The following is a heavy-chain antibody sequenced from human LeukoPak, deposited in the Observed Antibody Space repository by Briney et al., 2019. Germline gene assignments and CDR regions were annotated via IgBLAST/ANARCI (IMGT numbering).Heavy chain of an antibody. CDR3: ARDFLFGSHFDY. V-gene: IGHV3-30-3*01. J-gene: IGHJ4*02. CDR1: GFTFSSYA. Sequence: GGSLRLSCAASGFTFSSYAMHWVRQAPGKGLEWVAVISYDGSNKYYADSVKGRFTISRDNSKNMLYLQMNSLRAEDTAVYYCARDFLFGSHFDYWGQGTLVTVSS. D-gene: IGHD2-21*01. CDR2: ISYDGSNK.